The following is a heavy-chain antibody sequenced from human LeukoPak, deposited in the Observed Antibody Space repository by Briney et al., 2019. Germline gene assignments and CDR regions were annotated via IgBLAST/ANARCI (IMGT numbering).Heavy chain of an antibody. D-gene: IGHD3-10*01. CDR2: IKQDGSEK. J-gene: IGHJ4*02. Sequence: PGGSLRLSCAASGFTFSSYWMTWVRQAPGKGLECVANIKQDGSEKYYVDSMKGRFSISRDNAENSLYLQMNSLRAEDTAVYYCAREGHRGSGTLDYWGQGALVTVSS. V-gene: IGHV3-7*01. CDR3: AREGHRGSGTLDY. CDR1: GFTFSSYW.